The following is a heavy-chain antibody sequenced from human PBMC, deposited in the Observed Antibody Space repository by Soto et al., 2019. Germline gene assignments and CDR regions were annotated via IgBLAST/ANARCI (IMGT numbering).Heavy chain of an antibody. V-gene: IGHV3-11*01. CDR1: GFTFRDYY. Sequence: GGSQRLSCAAVGFTFRDYYMSWIRQAPGKGLEWISYISISGSSIYYADSVKGRFTISRDDAKNSLYLQMNSLRAEDTAVYYCAKDIEPPGLFFDYWGQGTLVTVSS. CDR3: AKDIEPPGLFFDY. J-gene: IGHJ4*01. D-gene: IGHD6-13*01. CDR2: ISISGSSI.